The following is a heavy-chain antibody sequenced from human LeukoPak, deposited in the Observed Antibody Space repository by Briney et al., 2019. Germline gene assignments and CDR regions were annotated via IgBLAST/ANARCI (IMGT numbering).Heavy chain of an antibody. CDR2: IYYSGST. Sequence: SETLSLTCTVSGGSISSHYWSWIRQPPGKGLEWIGYIYYSGSTKYNPSLKSRVTIAIDTSKNQFSLKLSSVTAADTAVYYCASKTSGYFGYYFDYWGQGTLVTVSS. J-gene: IGHJ4*02. CDR1: GGSISSHY. CDR3: ASKTSGYFGYYFDY. D-gene: IGHD3-3*01. V-gene: IGHV4-59*11.